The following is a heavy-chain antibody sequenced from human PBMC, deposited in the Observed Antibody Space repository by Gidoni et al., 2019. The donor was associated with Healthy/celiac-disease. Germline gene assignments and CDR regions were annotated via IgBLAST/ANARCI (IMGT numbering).Heavy chain of an antibody. D-gene: IGHD3-22*01. J-gene: IGHJ3*02. CDR3: ARVTMIVVAHDAFDI. V-gene: IGHV1-46*01. CDR2: INPSGGST. Sequence: QVQLVQSGAEVKKPGASVKVSCNASGFTFTCYYMHWVRQAPGQGLEWMGIINPSGGSTSYAQKFQGRVTMTSETSTSTVYMELSSLRSEDTAVYYCARVTMIVVAHDAFDIWGQGTMVTVSS. CDR1: GFTFTCYY.